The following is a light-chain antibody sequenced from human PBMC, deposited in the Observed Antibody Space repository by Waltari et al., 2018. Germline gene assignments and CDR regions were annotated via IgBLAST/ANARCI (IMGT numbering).Light chain of an antibody. V-gene: IGKV1-5*03. CDR3: QQYYSYPWT. CDR2: QAS. J-gene: IGKJ1*01. CDR1: QSISTW. Sequence: DIQMTQSPSTLSASVGDSVTITCRASQSISTWLAWYQHEPGKAPKLLISQASSLESGVSSRFSGSESGTEFTLNISSLQPDDFATYYCQQYYSYPWTFGQGTKVDIK.